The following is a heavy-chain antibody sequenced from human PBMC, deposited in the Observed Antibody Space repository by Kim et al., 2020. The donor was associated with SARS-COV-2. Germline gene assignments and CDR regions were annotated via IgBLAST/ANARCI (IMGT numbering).Heavy chain of an antibody. D-gene: IGHD3-10*01. CDR1: GFTFSSYG. CDR3: AKDGYYYGSGVDY. J-gene: IGHJ4*02. CDR2: ISYDGSNK. Sequence: GGSLRLSCAASGFTFSSYGMHWVRQAPGKGLEWVAVISYDGSNKYYADSVKGRFTISRDNSKNTLYLQMNSLRAEDTAVYYCAKDGYYYGSGVDYWGQGTLVTVSS. V-gene: IGHV3-30*18.